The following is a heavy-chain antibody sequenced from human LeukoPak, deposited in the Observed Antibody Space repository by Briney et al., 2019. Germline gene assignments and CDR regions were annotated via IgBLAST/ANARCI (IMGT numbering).Heavy chain of an antibody. CDR3: ARTDYGWFDP. CDR1: GGSFSGYY. V-gene: IGHV4-59*01. CDR2: IYYSGST. J-gene: IGHJ5*02. D-gene: IGHD4-17*01. Sequence: SSETLSLTCAVYGGSFSGYYWSWIRQPPGKGLEWIGYIYYSGSTNYNPSLKSRVTISVDTSKNQFSLKLSSVTAADTAVYYCARTDYGWFDPWGQGTLVTVSS.